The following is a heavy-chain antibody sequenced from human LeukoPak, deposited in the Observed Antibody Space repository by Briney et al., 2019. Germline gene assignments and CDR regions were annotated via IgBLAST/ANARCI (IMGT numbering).Heavy chain of an antibody. D-gene: IGHD3-10*01. V-gene: IGHV3-30*02. CDR1: GLTFSSNG. CDR2: IRYDESNK. J-gene: IGHJ4*02. CDR3: AISRGRWEILDY. Sequence: HPGGSLRLSCAASGLTFSSNGMHWVRQAPGKGLEWEAFIRYDESNKYYADSVKGRFTISRDNSKNTVYLQMNSLRAEDTAVYYCAISRGRWEILDYWGQGTLVTVSS.